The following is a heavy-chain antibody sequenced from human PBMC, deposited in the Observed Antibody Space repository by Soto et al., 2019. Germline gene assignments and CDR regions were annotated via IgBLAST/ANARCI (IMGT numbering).Heavy chain of an antibody. CDR1: GGSVTSGSHY. J-gene: IGHJ3*02. CDR3: ARDRSDLLNSYDAFDI. CDR2: IYHDGGT. Sequence: PSETLSLTCSVSGGSVTSGSHYWSWIRQPPGKGLEWIAYIYHDGGTNYNPSLKSRVTISIDVSRNQFSLRLNSVTAADTAVYYCARDRSDLLNSYDAFDIWGQGTMVTVSS. V-gene: IGHV4-61*01.